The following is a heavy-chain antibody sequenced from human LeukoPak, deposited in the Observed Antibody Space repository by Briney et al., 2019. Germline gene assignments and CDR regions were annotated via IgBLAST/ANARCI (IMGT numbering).Heavy chain of an antibody. CDR2: ISWNSINI. D-gene: IGHD2-2*01. J-gene: IGHJ4*02. Sequence: SLRLSCAASGFTFDDYAMHWVRQAPGKGLEWVSGISWNSINIAYADSVKGRFTISRDNAKNSLYLQMNSLRAEDTALYYCAKAGGDGSNYYSDYWGQGTLVTVSS. CDR3: AKAGGDGSNYYSDY. CDR1: GFTFDDYA. V-gene: IGHV3-9*01.